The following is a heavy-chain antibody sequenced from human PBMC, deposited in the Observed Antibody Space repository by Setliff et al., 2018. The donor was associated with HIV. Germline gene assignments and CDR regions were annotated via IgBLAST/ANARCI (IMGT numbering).Heavy chain of an antibody. Sequence: GGSLRLSCAASGFTFSTYAMSWVRQAPGKGLEWVSAISGGSGRTYYVATVKGRFTISRDDSKNTLYLQMNSLRAEDTGIYYCAKCQGYNWNDGKVAPFDYWGQGALVTVSS. CDR3: AKCQGYNWNDGKVAPFDY. V-gene: IGHV3-23*01. D-gene: IGHD1-20*01. CDR2: ISGGSGRT. J-gene: IGHJ4*02. CDR1: GFTFSTYA.